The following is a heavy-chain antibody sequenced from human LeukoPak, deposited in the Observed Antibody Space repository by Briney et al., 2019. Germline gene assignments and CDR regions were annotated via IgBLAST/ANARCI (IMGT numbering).Heavy chain of an antibody. D-gene: IGHD3-10*01. CDR1: GFIFSSYW. CDR2: IKQDGSEK. V-gene: IGHV3-7*01. Sequence: PGGSLRLSCAASGFIFSSYWMSWVRQAPGKGLEWVANIKQDGSEKYYVDSVKGRFTISRDNAKNSLYLQMNSLRAEDTAVYYCARSVGSGIYYYYYYYYMDVWGKGTTVTVSS. CDR3: ARSVGSGIYYYYYYYYMDV. J-gene: IGHJ6*03.